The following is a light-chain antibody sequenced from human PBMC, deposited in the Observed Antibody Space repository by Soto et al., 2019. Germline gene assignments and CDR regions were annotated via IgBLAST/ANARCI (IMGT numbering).Light chain of an antibody. CDR3: QQYGSSPWT. CDR2: GAS. J-gene: IGKJ1*01. CDR1: QNVNNY. Sequence: EIVLTQSPATRSPSPGKRANLCCXASQNVNNYLAWYQQKPGQAPRLLIYGASSRATGIPDRFSGSGSGTDFTLTISRLEPEDFAVYYCQQYGSSPWTFGQGTKVDIK. V-gene: IGKV3-20*01.